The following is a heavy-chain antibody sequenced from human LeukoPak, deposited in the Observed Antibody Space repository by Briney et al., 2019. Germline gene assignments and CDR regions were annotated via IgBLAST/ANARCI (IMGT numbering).Heavy chain of an antibody. CDR3: ARAYDASGSRIEY. J-gene: IGHJ4*02. Sequence: SETLSLTCTVSGGSISTFYWSWIRQPPGKGLGWIGFIFFSGNTNYNPSLKSRVTISVDTSKNQFSLKLSSVTAADTAVYYCARAYDASGSRIEYWGQGTLVTVSA. CDR2: IFFSGNT. D-gene: IGHD3-22*01. V-gene: IGHV4-59*01. CDR1: GGSISTFY.